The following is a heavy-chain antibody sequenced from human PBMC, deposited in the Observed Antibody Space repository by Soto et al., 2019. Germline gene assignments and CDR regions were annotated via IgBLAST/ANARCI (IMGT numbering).Heavy chain of an antibody. D-gene: IGHD2-15*01. J-gene: IGHJ5*02. CDR2: IYYSGST. CDR1: GGSISSSSYY. Sequence: SETLSLTCTVSGGSISSSSYYWCWIRQPPGKGLEWIGSIYYSGSTYYNPSLKSRVTISVDTSKNQFSLKLSSVTAADTAVYYCARVGLVVVAATRFDPWGQGTFVTVS. CDR3: ARVGLVVVAATRFDP. V-gene: IGHV4-39*01.